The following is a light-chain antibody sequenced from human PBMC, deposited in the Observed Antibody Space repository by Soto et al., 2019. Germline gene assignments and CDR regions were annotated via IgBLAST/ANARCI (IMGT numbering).Light chain of an antibody. Sequence: QSALTQPRSVSGSPGQPVTISCTGTGSDVRAYNYVSWYQQHPGRAPKLMIYDVSKRPSGVPDRFSGSKSANTASLTISGLQAEDEADYYCCSYAGSYIPYVFGTGTKVTVL. CDR2: DVS. J-gene: IGLJ1*01. CDR3: CSYAGSYIPYV. V-gene: IGLV2-11*01. CDR1: GSDVRAYNY.